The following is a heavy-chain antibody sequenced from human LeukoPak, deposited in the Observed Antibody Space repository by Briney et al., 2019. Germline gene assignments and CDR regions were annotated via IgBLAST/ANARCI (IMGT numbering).Heavy chain of an antibody. CDR1: GFTFNNYA. D-gene: IGHD5-12*01. CDR3: AKSWQYNWFDS. Sequence: GGSLRLSCAASGFTFNNYAMSWVRQAPGKGPEWVSDISGSGGTTYCAESVKGRFTISRDNSKNTLYLQMNSLRAEDTALYYCAKSWQYNWFDSWGQGTLVTVSS. V-gene: IGHV3-23*01. J-gene: IGHJ5*01. CDR2: ISGSGGTT.